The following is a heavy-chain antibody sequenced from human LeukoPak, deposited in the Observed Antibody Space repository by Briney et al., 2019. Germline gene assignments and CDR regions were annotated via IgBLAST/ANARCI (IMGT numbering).Heavy chain of an antibody. CDR2: IYSGGST. CDR3: ARGGLHYYDSSGFDY. CDR1: GFTVSSNY. D-gene: IGHD3-22*01. J-gene: IGHJ4*02. V-gene: IGHV3-53*05. Sequence: GGSLRLSCAASGFTVSSNYMSWVRQAPGKGLEWVSVIYSGGSTYYADSVKGRFTISRDNSKNTVYLQMNSLRAEDTAVYYCARGGLHYYDSSGFDYWGQGTLVTVSS.